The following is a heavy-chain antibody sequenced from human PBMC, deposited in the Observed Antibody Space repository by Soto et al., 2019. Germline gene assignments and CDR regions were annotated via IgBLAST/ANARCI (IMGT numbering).Heavy chain of an antibody. V-gene: IGHV4-34*01. CDR2: INHSGST. CDR1: GGSFSGYY. Sequence: QVQLQQWGAGLLKPSETLSLTCAVYGGSFSGYYWSWIRQPPGKGLEWIGEINHSGSTNYNPSIKSRVTISVDTSKNQFSLKLSSVTAADTAVYYCARGVPDIVVVVAASRDFDPWGQGTLVTVSS. J-gene: IGHJ5*02. CDR3: ARGVPDIVVVVAASRDFDP. D-gene: IGHD2-15*01.